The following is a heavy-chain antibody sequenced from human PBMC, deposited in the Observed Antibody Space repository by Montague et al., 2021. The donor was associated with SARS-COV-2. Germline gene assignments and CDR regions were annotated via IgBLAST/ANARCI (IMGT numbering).Heavy chain of an antibody. Sequence: SLRLSCAASGFPFSHYCMIWVRQAPGKGLEWVSYITSSSETKYYADSVKGRFTISRDNAKSSLYLDMNSLRDEDTAVYYCARGPPTTMAQGMTYSGLCYYGLDVWGRGTTVTVSS. CDR3: ARGPPTTMAQGMTYSGLCYYGLDV. D-gene: IGHD3-10*01. CDR1: GFPFSHYC. V-gene: IGHV3-48*02. CDR2: ITSSSETK. J-gene: IGHJ6*02.